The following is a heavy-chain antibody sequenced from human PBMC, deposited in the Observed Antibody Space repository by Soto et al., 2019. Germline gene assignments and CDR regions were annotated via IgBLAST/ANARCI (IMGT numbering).Heavy chain of an antibody. Sequence: GGSLRLSCAASGFTFSSYAMSWVRQAPGKGLEWVSAISGSGGSTYYADSVKGRFTISRDNSKNTLYLQMNSLRAEDTAVYYCAKEALQYYYDSSGYSHLDYWGQGTLVTVSS. CDR3: AKEALQYYYDSSGYSHLDY. D-gene: IGHD3-22*01. J-gene: IGHJ4*02. CDR1: GFTFSSYA. V-gene: IGHV3-23*01. CDR2: ISGSGGST.